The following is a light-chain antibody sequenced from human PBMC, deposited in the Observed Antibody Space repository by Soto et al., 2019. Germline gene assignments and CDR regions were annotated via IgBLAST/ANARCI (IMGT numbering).Light chain of an antibody. J-gene: IGKJ1*01. Sequence: DIQMTQSPSTLSASIGDRVTITCRASQTINNWLAWYQQKPGKAPNLLIYHASNLETGVPSRFSGSAFGTEFTLTISSLQPDDFATDYLQHYNRYPWALGQGTKVEIK. CDR1: QTINNW. V-gene: IGKV1-5*01. CDR3: QHYNRYPWA. CDR2: HAS.